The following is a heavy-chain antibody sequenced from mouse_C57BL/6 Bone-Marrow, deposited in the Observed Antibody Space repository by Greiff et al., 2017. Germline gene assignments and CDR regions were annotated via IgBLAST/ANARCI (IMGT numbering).Heavy chain of an antibody. CDR2: IDPEDGET. Sequence: VQLQQSGAELVTPGASVKLSCTASGFNITDYYMHWVKQRTEQGLEWIGRIDPEDGETKYAPKFQGQATITADTSSNTAYLQRRSLTSEDTAVYYCARGGLSAYWGQGTLVTVSA. CDR1: GFNITDYY. D-gene: IGHD2-2*01. V-gene: IGHV14-2*01. J-gene: IGHJ3*01. CDR3: ARGGLSAY.